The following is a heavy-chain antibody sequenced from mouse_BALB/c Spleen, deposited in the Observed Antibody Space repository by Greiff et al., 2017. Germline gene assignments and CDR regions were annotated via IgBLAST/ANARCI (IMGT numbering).Heavy chain of an antibody. V-gene: IGHV3-2*02. D-gene: IGHD1-1*01. CDR2: ISYSGST. CDR1: GYSITSDYA. Sequence: EVKLVESGPGLVKPSQSLSLTCTVTGYSITSDYAWNWIRQFPGNKLEWMGYISYSGSTSYNPSLKSRISITRDTSKNQFFLQLNSVTTEDTATYYCARGPIYYYGSSPAWFAYWGQGTLVTVSA. CDR3: ARGPIYYYGSSPAWFAY. J-gene: IGHJ3*01.